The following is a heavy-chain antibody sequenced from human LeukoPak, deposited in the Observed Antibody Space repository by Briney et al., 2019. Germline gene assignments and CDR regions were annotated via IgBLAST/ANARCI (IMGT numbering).Heavy chain of an antibody. J-gene: IGHJ2*01. CDR1: GFTFSSYA. CDR3: ARRVHTVTPLWYFDL. Sequence: PGGSLRLSCAASGFTFSSYAMSWVRQAPGKGLEWVSAISGSGGSTYYADSVKVRFTISRDNSKNTLYLQMNSLRAEDTAVYYCARRVHTVTPLWYFDLWGRGTLVTVSS. V-gene: IGHV3-23*01. CDR2: ISGSGGST. D-gene: IGHD4-11*01.